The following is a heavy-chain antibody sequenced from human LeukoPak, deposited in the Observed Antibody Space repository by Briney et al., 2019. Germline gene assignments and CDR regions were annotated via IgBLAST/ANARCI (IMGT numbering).Heavy chain of an antibody. V-gene: IGHV3-30*04. CDR1: GFTFSSYA. CDR3: ASVNYDLYPTWFDP. Sequence: GGSLRLSCAASGFTFSSYAMRWVRQAPGKGLEWVAVISYDGSNKYYADSVKGRFTISRDNSKNTLYLQMNSLRAEDTAVYYCASVNYDLYPTWFDPWGQGTLVTVSS. CDR2: ISYDGSNK. D-gene: IGHD3-3*01. J-gene: IGHJ5*02.